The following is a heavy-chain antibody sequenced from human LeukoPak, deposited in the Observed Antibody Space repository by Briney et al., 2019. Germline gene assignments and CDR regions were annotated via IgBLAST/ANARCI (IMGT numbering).Heavy chain of an antibody. CDR2: IYYSGST. J-gene: IGHJ5*02. CDR3: ARGRDYGDPSGFDP. V-gene: IGHV4-39*07. D-gene: IGHD4-17*01. CDR1: GGSISSSSYY. Sequence: KPSETLSLTCTVSGGSISSSSYYWGWIRQPPGKGLEWIGSIYYSGSTYYNPSLKSRVTISVDTSKNQFSLKLSSVTAADTAVYCCARGRDYGDPSGFDPWGQGTLVTVSS.